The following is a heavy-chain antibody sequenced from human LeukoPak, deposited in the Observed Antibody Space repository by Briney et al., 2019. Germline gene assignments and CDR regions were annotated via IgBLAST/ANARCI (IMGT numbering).Heavy chain of an antibody. CDR1: GFTFSNNW. D-gene: IGHD5-18*01. Sequence: SGGSLRLSCAASGFTFSNNWMTWVRQAPGKGLEWVASVKKDASEKYYVDSVKGRFTISRDNAKNSLYLQMNSLRAEDTALYYCAKDIGYSYDYFDYWGQGTLVTVSS. J-gene: IGHJ4*02. CDR3: AKDIGYSYDYFDY. CDR2: VKKDASEK. V-gene: IGHV3-7*03.